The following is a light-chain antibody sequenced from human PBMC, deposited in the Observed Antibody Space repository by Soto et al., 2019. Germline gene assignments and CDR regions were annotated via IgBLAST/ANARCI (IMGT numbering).Light chain of an antibody. CDR1: SSNVGKYNL. CDR3: CSYAGSSTFV. CDR2: EVI. V-gene: IGLV2-23*02. Sequence: QSALTQPASVSGSPGQSITISCTGTSSNVGKYNLVSWYQQHPGKAPKLMIYEVIKRPSGVSNRFSGSKSGNTASLTISGLQAEDEGDYYCCSYAGSSTFVFGGGTKVTVL. J-gene: IGLJ3*02.